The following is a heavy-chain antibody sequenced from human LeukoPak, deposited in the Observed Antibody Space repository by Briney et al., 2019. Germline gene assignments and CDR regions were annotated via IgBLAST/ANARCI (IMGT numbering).Heavy chain of an antibody. CDR2: INHSGST. J-gene: IGHJ4*02. Sequence: PSETLSLTCAVYGGSFSGYYWSWIRQPPGKGLEWIGEINHSGSTNYNPSLKSRVTISVDTSKSQFSLKLSSVTAADTAVYYCARADSSGNDYWGQGTLVTVSS. D-gene: IGHD3-22*01. V-gene: IGHV4-34*01. CDR1: GGSFSGYY. CDR3: ARADSSGNDY.